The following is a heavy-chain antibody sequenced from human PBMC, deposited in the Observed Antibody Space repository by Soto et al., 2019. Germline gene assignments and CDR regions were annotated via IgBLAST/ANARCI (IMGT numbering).Heavy chain of an antibody. Sequence: QVQLVQSGAEVKKPGSSVKVSCKASGGTFSRYAISWVRQAPGQGLEWMGGIIPIFGTANCAQKFQGRVTSTADESTSTGYRELSSLRSEDTAVYYCARQGAALRDYYYGMDVWGQGTTVTVSS. V-gene: IGHV1-69*12. CDR3: ARQGAALRDYYYGMDV. J-gene: IGHJ6*02. CDR2: IIPIFGTA. CDR1: GGTFSRYA. D-gene: IGHD6-25*01.